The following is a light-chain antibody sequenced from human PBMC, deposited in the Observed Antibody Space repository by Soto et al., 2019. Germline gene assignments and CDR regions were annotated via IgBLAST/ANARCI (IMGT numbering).Light chain of an antibody. CDR1: QSVSSY. J-gene: IGKJ4*01. CDR2: DAS. Sequence: EIVLRQSPGTLSLSPGERATLSCRASQSVSSYLAWYQQKPGQAPRLLIYDASNRATGIPARFSGSGSGTDFTLTISSLQPEDVAAYYCQKYNSAPLTFGGGTKVDI. CDR3: QKYNSAPLT. V-gene: IGKV3-11*01.